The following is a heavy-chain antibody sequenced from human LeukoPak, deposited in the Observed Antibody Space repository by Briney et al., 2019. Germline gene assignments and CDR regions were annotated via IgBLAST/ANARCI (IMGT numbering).Heavy chain of an antibody. Sequence: ASGVTFSSXXXXXXRQXPGKXXXXXXXXKEDGSEKYYVDSVKGRFTISRDNAKNSLYLQMNSLRAEDTAVYYCARGRFNYDSSGYSSFYHWGQGTLVTVSS. J-gene: IGHJ4*02. CDR3: ARGRFNYDSSGYSSFYH. V-gene: IGHV3-7*01. D-gene: IGHD3-22*01. CDR2: XKEDGSEK. CDR1: GVTFSSXX.